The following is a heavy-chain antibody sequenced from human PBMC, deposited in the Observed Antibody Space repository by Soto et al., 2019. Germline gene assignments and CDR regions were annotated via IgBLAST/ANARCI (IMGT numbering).Heavy chain of an antibody. V-gene: IGHV3-23*01. J-gene: IGHJ4*02. Sequence: GGSLRLSCAASGFTFSSYAMSWVRQAPGKGLEWVSAISGSGGSTYYADSVKGRFTISRDNSKNTLYLQMNSLRAEDTAVYYCAKEAAYDILTGYYNVIDCWGQGTPVTVSS. CDR3: AKEAAYDILTGYYNVIDC. CDR2: ISGSGGST. CDR1: GFTFSSYA. D-gene: IGHD3-9*01.